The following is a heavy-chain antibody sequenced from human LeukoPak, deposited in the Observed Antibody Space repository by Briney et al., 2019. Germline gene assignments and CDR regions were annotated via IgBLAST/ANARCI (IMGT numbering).Heavy chain of an antibody. Sequence: GASVKVSCKASGYTFINYGINWVRQAPGQGLEWMGWISAYNGNTNYAQKLQGRVNMTTDTSTNTAYMELRSLRSDDTAVYYCARGSRLGVVERDAFDIWGQGTMVTVSS. D-gene: IGHD3-3*01. CDR1: GYTFINYG. CDR3: ARGSRLGVVERDAFDI. V-gene: IGHV1-18*01. J-gene: IGHJ3*02. CDR2: ISAYNGNT.